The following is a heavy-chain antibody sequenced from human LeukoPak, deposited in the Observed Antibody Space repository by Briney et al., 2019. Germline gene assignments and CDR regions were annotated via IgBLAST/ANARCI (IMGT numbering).Heavy chain of an antibody. V-gene: IGHV1-69*13. CDR3: LSGSYGNGWEN. D-gene: IGHD1-26*01. J-gene: IGHJ4*02. CDR1: GGTFSSYA. CDR2: IIPIFGTA. Sequence: SVTVSCKASGGTFSSYAISWVRQAPGQGLEWMGGIIPIFGTANYAQKFQGRVTITADESTSTAYMELSSLISEDTAVYYCLSGSYGNGWENWGQGTLVTVSS.